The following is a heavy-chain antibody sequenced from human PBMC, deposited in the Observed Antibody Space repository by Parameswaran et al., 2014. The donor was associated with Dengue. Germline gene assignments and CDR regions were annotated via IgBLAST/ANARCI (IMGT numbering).Heavy chain of an antibody. V-gene: IGHV5-51*01. CDR2: IYPGDSDT. D-gene: IGHD3-9*01. Sequence: VRQMPGKGLEWMGIIYPGDSDTRYSPSFQGQVTISADKSISTAYLQWSSLKASDTAMYYCARHHLHDILTGYYSYFDYWGQGTLVTVSS. J-gene: IGHJ4*02. CDR3: ARHHLHDILTGYYSYFDY.